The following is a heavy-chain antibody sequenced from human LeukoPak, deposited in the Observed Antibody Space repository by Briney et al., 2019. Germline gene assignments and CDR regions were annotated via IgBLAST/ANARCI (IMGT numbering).Heavy chain of an antibody. V-gene: IGHV3-23*01. CDR3: AKAPFGAAQYYFDY. Sequence: GGSLRLSCVASGFTFSSYAMSWVRQAPGKGLEWVSGVSASGTRTYHADSVKGRFTISRDNSKNTLYLQMNSLRGDDTAIYYCAKAPFGAAQYYFDYWGQGTLVPVSS. CDR1: GFTFSSYA. J-gene: IGHJ4*02. D-gene: IGHD3-3*01. CDR2: VSASGTRT.